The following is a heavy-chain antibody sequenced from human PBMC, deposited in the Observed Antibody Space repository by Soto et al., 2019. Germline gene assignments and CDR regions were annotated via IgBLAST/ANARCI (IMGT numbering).Heavy chain of an antibody. V-gene: IGHV4-39*01. Sequence: ETVSRTSTDPGGCSTSNDNNWGWIRQPPGKGLEWLGYIYYSGSASYNPSLKSRVTMSVDTSKNQFSLKLSSVTAADTAVYYCARRPKRGSYSWCFDYWGQGTLVTVSS. CDR2: IYYSGSA. CDR3: ARRPKRGSYSWCFDY. D-gene: IGHD1-26*01. CDR1: GGCSTSNDNN. J-gene: IGHJ4*02.